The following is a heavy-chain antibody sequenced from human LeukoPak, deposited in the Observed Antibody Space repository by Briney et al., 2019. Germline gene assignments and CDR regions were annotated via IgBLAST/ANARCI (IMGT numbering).Heavy chain of an antibody. CDR1: GFSLTTNGVG. CDR2: IYWNDDK. J-gene: IGHJ4*02. CDR3: ARFQVTGTYRFDY. V-gene: IGHV2-5*01. Sequence: SGPTLVNPTQTLTLTCSFSGFSLTTNGVGVGWIRLPPAKALEWLAVIYWNDDKHYSPFLKSRLTITKDASKEQVVLTVTNMDPVDTATYYCARFQVTGTYRFDYWGQGTLVTVSS. D-gene: IGHD1-7*01.